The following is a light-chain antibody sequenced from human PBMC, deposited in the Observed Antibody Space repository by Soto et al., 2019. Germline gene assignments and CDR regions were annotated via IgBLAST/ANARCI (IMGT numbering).Light chain of an antibody. V-gene: IGKV3-20*01. J-gene: IGKJ3*01. CDR3: QQYGSSPRFT. Sequence: EIVLTQSPGTLSLSPGERATLSCRASQIVSSNYLAWYQQKPGQAPRLLIYGASSRATGVPDRFSGSGSGTDFTLTISRLGPEDFAVYYCQQYGSSPRFTFGPGTKVDIK. CDR2: GAS. CDR1: QIVSSNY.